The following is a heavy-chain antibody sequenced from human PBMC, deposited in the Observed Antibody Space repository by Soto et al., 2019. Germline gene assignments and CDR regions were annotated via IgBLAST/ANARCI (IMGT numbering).Heavy chain of an antibody. CDR1: GFTFSDYQ. CDR3: ARDLRQLLSHNYYYYYLDV. J-gene: IGHJ6*03. Sequence: QVHLVESGGGLVKPGGSLRLSCAASGFTFSDYQMSWIRQAPGKGLEWVSYIGSSGLSVYYEDSVKGRFTISRDNANNSFYLQMNSLRAEDPAVYYCARDLRQLLSHNYYYYYLDVWGKGTTVSVSS. V-gene: IGHV3-11*01. CDR2: IGSSGLSV. D-gene: IGHD2-2*01.